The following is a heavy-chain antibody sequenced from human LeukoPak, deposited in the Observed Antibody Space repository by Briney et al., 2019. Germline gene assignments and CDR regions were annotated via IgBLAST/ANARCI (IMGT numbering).Heavy chain of an antibody. CDR1: GYTFTTYG. J-gene: IGHJ4*02. CDR2: INTHTGSP. Sequence: GASVKVSCKASGYTFTTYGMNWVRQAPGQGLEWMGWINTHTGSPTYAQGFTGRFVFPLDTSVSTAYLQISRLEADDTAVYYCARKALGSYYFDFWGQGTLVTVSS. V-gene: IGHV7-4-1*02. D-gene: IGHD6-6*01. CDR3: ARKALGSYYFDF.